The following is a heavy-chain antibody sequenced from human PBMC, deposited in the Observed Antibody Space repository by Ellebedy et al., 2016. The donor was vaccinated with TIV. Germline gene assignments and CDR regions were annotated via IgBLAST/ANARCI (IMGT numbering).Heavy chain of an antibody. D-gene: IGHD3-10*01. CDR1: GFTFSSYW. Sequence: GESLKISCVASGFTFSSYWMSWVRQAPGRGLEWVANLKQDGREEYYVDSVKGRFTIPRDNAKNSLYLQMNSLRAEDTAVYYCTRDLMASNWFDPWGQGTLVTVSS. J-gene: IGHJ5*02. V-gene: IGHV3-7*03. CDR3: TRDLMASNWFDP. CDR2: LKQDGREE.